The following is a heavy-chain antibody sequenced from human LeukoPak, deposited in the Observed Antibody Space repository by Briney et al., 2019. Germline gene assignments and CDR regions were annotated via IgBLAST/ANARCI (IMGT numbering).Heavy chain of an antibody. Sequence: SETLSLTCTVSGGSISSYYWSWIRQPPGKGLEWIGYIYHSGSTYYNPSLKSRVTISVDRSKNQFSLKLNSMTAADTAVYYCARAHQLLPYYFDYWGQGTLVTVSS. V-gene: IGHV4-59*12. CDR1: GGSISSYY. J-gene: IGHJ4*02. CDR2: IYHSGST. CDR3: ARAHQLLPYYFDY. D-gene: IGHD2-2*01.